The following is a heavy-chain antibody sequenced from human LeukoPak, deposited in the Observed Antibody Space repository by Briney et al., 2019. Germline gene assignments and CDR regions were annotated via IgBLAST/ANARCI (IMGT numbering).Heavy chain of an antibody. CDR1: GYTFTGYY. CDR3: ARDLDCSSTSGLDRVEYFQH. D-gene: IGHD2-2*01. J-gene: IGHJ1*01. CDR2: INPNRGGT. Sequence: ASVKVSCKASGYTFTGYYMQWVRQAPGQGLEWMGWINPNRGGTKYAPKFQDRVTMSRDTSINTAYMELSRLTSDDTAVYFCARDLDCSSTSGLDRVEYFQHWGQGTLVTVSS. V-gene: IGHV1-2*02.